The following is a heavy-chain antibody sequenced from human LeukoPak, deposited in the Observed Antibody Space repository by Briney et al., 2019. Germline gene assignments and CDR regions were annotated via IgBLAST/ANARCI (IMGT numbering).Heavy chain of an antibody. CDR2: ISYDGSNK. CDR3: ARDLPLGGGWYFSEDDAFDI. CDR1: GFTFSSYA. Sequence: QPGGSLRLSCAASGFTFSSYAMRWVRQAPGKGLEWVAVISYDGSNKYYADSVKGRFTISRDNSKNTLYLQMNSLRAEDTAVYYCARDLPLGGGWYFSEDDAFDIWGQGTMVTVSS. D-gene: IGHD6-19*01. J-gene: IGHJ3*02. V-gene: IGHV3-30-3*01.